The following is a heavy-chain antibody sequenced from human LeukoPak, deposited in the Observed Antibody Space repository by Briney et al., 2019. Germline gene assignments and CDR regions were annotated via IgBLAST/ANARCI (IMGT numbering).Heavy chain of an antibody. CDR2: IGYDGSNK. D-gene: IGHD3-10*01. V-gene: IGHV3-33*01. CDR3: ARDALPYGSGSYSDY. CDR1: GFTFSSYG. Sequence: GSLRLSCAASGFTFSSYGMHWVRQAPGKGLEWVAVIGYDGSNKYYADSVKGRFTISRDNSKNTLYLQMNSLRAEDTAVYYCARDALPYGSGSYSDYWGQGTLVTVSS. J-gene: IGHJ4*02.